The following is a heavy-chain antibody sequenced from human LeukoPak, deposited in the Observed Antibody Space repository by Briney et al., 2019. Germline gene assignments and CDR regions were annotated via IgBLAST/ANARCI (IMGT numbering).Heavy chain of an antibody. Sequence: ASVKVSCKASGYTFAAYYIHWVRQAPGQGLEWMGWINPNSGYTNYAQKFQGRVTLTRDTSISTAYMDLSRLRFGDTAVYYCATSVLTIAYWGQGTLVTVSS. CDR2: INPNSGYT. J-gene: IGHJ4*02. CDR1: GYTFAAYY. V-gene: IGHV1-2*02. CDR3: ATSVLTIAY. D-gene: IGHD2-8*01.